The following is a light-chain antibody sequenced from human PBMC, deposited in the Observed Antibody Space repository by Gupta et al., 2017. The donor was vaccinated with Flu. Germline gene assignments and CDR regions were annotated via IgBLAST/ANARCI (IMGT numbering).Light chain of an antibody. CDR1: QSVSNF. J-gene: IGKJ4*01. Sequence: EIVLTQSPATLSMSPGERVTLSCRASQSVSNFLAWYQQKPGQAPRLLIYDASNRATGIPARFSGSWYGTDFTLTITSLEPEDFALYYCQHLSDRPPGSFDGGTKVEIK. CDR3: QHLSDRPPGS. CDR2: DAS. V-gene: IGKV3-11*01.